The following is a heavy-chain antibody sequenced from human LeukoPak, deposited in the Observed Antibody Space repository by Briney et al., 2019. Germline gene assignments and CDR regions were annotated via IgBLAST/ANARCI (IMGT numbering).Heavy chain of an antibody. D-gene: IGHD3-16*01. CDR3: ARAQPPYHGRLAS. V-gene: IGHV3-13*01. J-gene: IGHJ5*01. CDR2: IGIAGDT. Sequence: PGGSLRLACAASGFTFSSYDMHWVRQATGKGLEWVSGIGIAGDTHYPDSVRGRFTIFRENAKNSLYLQMNSLRAEDTAVYYCARAQPPYHGRLASWGQGILVTVSS. CDR1: GFTFSSYD.